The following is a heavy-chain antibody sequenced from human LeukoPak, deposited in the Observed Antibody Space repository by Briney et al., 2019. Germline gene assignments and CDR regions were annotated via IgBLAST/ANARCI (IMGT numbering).Heavy chain of an antibody. CDR3: AGSITARPLDY. CDR2: INHSGST. D-gene: IGHD6-6*01. J-gene: IGHJ4*02. CDR1: GGSFSGYY. Sequence: SETLSLTCAVYGGSFSGYYWSWIRQPPGKGREWIGEINHSGSTNYNPSLKSRVTISVDTSKNQFSLKLSSVTAADTAVYYCAGSITARPLDYWGQGTLVTVSS. V-gene: IGHV4-34*01.